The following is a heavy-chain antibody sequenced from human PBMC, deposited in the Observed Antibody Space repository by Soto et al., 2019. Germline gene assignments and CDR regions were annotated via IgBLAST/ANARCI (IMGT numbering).Heavy chain of an antibody. J-gene: IGHJ6*02. CDR2: ISGSGAGS. CDR3: AKDGWSTYYDCWGTGDGLDV. CDR1: GFTFSNYA. D-gene: IGHD3-3*01. Sequence: EVQLLESGGGLVQPGGSLRLTCAASGFTFSNYAMSWVRQAPGKGLEWVSAISGSGAGSYYAESVQGRFTISRDNSRNTLYLQMNSLRAEDTALYYCAKDGWSTYYDCWGTGDGLDVWVQGTTVTVSS. V-gene: IGHV3-23*01.